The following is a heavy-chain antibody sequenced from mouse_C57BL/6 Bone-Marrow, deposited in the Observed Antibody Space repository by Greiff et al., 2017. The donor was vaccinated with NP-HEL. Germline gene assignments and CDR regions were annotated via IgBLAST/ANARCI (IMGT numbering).Heavy chain of an antibody. CDR3: ARRAAQATFDY. V-gene: IGHV1-64*01. CDR1: GYTFTSYW. Sequence: QVHVKQSGAELVKPGASVKLSCKASGYTFTSYWMHWVKQRPGQGLEWIGMIHPNSGSTNYNEKFKSKATLTVDKSSSTAYMQLSSLTSEDSAVYYCARRAAQATFDYWGQGTTLTVSS. D-gene: IGHD3-2*02. CDR2: IHPNSGST. J-gene: IGHJ2*01.